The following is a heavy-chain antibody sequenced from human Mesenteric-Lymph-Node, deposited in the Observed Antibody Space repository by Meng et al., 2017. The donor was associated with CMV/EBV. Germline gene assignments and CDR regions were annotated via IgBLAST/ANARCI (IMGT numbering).Heavy chain of an antibody. CDR2: INSDETRT. V-gene: IGHV3-74*01. D-gene: IGHD2-8*01. J-gene: IGHJ6*02. CDR3: ARGVLIDYYYYGLDV. Sequence: GESLKISCAASGFRFSSYWMHWVRQAPGKGLVWVSRINSDETRTTYADPVKGRFTISRDNAKNTLYLQMNSLRAEDTAVYYCARGVLIDYYYYGLDVWGQGTTVTVSS. CDR1: GFRFSSYW.